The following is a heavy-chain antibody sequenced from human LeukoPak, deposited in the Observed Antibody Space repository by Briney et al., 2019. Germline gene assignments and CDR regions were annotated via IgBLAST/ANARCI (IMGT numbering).Heavy chain of an antibody. CDR1: GFTVSSNY. CDR3: ARDPAGGYDSSGYPYSFDY. J-gene: IGHJ4*02. V-gene: IGHV3-66*01. Sequence: GGSLRLSCAASGFTVSSNYMSWVRQAPGKGLEWVSVIYSGGSTYYADSVKGRFTISRDNSKNTLYLQMNSLRAEDTAVYYCARDPAGGYDSSGYPYSFDYWGQGTLVTVSS. CDR2: IYSGGST. D-gene: IGHD3-22*01.